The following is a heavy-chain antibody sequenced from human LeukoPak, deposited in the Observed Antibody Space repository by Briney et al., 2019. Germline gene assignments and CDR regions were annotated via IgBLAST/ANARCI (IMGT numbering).Heavy chain of an antibody. Sequence: SETLSLTCAVYGGSFSGYYWSWIRQPPGKGLEWIGEINHSGSTNYNPSLKSRVTISVDTYKNQFSLKLSSVTAADTAVYYCARTLDYDFWSGYDWGQGTLVTVSS. V-gene: IGHV4-34*01. CDR3: ARTLDYDFWSGYD. D-gene: IGHD3-3*01. J-gene: IGHJ4*02. CDR2: INHSGST. CDR1: GGSFSGYY.